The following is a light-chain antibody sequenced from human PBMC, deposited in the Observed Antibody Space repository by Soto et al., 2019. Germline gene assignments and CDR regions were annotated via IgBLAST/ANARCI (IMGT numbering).Light chain of an antibody. Sequence: EIVMTQSPATLSVSPGERATLSCRASQSVSSNLAWYQQKPGQAPRLLIYGASNRATGIPARFSGSGSGTDFTLTISSLEPEDFAVYYCQQRGNRPPWTFGQGTKVAIK. CDR1: QSVSSN. J-gene: IGKJ1*01. V-gene: IGKV3-11*01. CDR3: QQRGNRPPWT. CDR2: GAS.